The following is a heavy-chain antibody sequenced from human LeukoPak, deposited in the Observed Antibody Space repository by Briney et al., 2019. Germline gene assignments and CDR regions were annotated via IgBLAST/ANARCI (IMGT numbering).Heavy chain of an antibody. CDR1: GFTFSSYA. CDR2: INDIGGNT. D-gene: IGHD2-21*02. J-gene: IGHJ4*02. V-gene: IGHV3-23*01. CDR3: ANCRVGVAGLDY. Sequence: GGTLRLSCAASGFTFSSYAMSWVRHAPGKGLEWVSTINDIGGNTYYADSVKGRFTISRDNSKNTLYLQMNSLRGEDTAVYFCANCRVGVAGLDYWGQGTLVTVSS.